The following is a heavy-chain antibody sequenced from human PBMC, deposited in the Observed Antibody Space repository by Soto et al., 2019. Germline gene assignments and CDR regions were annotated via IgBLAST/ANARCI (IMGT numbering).Heavy chain of an antibody. CDR3: ARYGGYSGYGAFDI. D-gene: IGHD5-12*01. CDR2: IIPIFGTA. J-gene: IGHJ3*02. Sequence: SVKVSCKASGGTFSSYAISWVRQAPGQGLEWMGGIIPIFGTANYAQKFQGRVTITADESTSTAYMELSSLRSEDTAVYYCARYGGYSGYGAFDIWGQGTMVTVSS. V-gene: IGHV1-69*13. CDR1: GGTFSSYA.